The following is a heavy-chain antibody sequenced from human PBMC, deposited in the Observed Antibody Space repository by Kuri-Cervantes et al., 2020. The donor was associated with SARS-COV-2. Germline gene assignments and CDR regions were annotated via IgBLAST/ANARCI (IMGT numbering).Heavy chain of an antibody. D-gene: IGHD2-15*01. Sequence: ASVKVSCKASGYTFTSYAMNWVRQAPGQGLEWMGWINTNTGNPTYAQGFTGRFVFSLDTSVSTAYLQISSLKAEDTAVYYCARGLGLYCSGGSCAKWFDPWGQGTLVTVSS. J-gene: IGHJ5*02. CDR2: INTNTGNP. CDR1: GYTFTSYA. CDR3: ARGLGLYCSGGSCAKWFDP. V-gene: IGHV7-4-1*02.